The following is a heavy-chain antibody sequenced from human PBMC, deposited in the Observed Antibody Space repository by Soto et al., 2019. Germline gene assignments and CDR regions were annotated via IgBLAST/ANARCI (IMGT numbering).Heavy chain of an antibody. Sequence: ASGGPCKASGYTFTSYGISWVRQAPGQGLEWMGWISAYNGNTNYAQKLQGRVTMTTDTSTSTAYMELRSLRSDDTAVYYCARWVAARPDRLDYWGQGTLVTVSS. D-gene: IGHD6-6*01. CDR2: ISAYNGNT. CDR3: ARWVAARPDRLDY. CDR1: GYTFTSYG. J-gene: IGHJ4*02. V-gene: IGHV1-18*01.